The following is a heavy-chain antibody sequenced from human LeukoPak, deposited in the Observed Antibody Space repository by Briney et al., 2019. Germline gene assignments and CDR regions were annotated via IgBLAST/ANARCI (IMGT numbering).Heavy chain of an antibody. D-gene: IGHD5-18*01. J-gene: IGHJ6*02. CDR2: IYYSGST. CDR1: GGCISSYY. Sequence: SETLSLTCTVSGGCISSYYWSWLRQPPGKGLEWVGYIYYSGSTNYSPSLKSRLTISVDTSKNQFSLKLSSVTAADTAVYYCARNLYTYGPESMDVWGQGTTVTVSS. CDR3: ARNLYTYGPESMDV. V-gene: IGHV4-59*08.